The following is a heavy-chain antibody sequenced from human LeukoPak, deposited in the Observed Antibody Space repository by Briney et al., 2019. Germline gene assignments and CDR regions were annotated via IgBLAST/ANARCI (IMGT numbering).Heavy chain of an antibody. D-gene: IGHD1-26*01. Sequence: GGSLRLSRAASGFTFSNFSMNWVGQAPGKGLGWVSSISSSSRYTYYADSVKGRFTISRDNARNSLFLQMNSLRAEDTALYYCVSGSPAGDYWGQGTLVTVSS. CDR1: GFTFSNFS. CDR2: ISSSSRYT. J-gene: IGHJ4*02. V-gene: IGHV3-21*01. CDR3: VSGSPAGDY.